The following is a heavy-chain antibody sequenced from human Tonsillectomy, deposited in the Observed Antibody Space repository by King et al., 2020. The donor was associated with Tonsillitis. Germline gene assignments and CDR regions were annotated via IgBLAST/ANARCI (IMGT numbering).Heavy chain of an antibody. V-gene: IGHV5-51*01. CDR2: IYPGDSET. D-gene: IGHD2-15*01. Sequence: QLVQSGAEVKKPGESLKISCKGSGYSFTSYWIGWVRQMPGKGLEWMGIIYPGDSETRYSPSFQGQVTISADKSISTAYLQWSSLKASDTAMYYCARRNEFIGYCSGGSCYPSWRNHWFDHWGQGTLVTVSS. CDR3: ARRNEFIGYCSGGSCYPSWRNHWFDH. CDR1: GYSFTSYW. J-gene: IGHJ5*02.